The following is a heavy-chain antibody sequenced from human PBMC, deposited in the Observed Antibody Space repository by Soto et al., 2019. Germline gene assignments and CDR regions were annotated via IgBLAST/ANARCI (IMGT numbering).Heavy chain of an antibody. D-gene: IGHD1-26*01. J-gene: IGHJ4*02. Sequence: QVQLVESGGGVVQPGRSLRLSCAASGFTFSGLGMHWVRQAPGKGLEWVAVIRYAGSNIYYADAVRGPFTISRDNSKDTLYLQMISLRAADTAVYYCARDGVGHTTFCGYFDSWGQGTLVTVSS. V-gene: IGHV3-33*01. CDR1: GFTFSGLG. CDR2: IRYAGSNI. CDR3: ARDGVGHTTFCGYFDS.